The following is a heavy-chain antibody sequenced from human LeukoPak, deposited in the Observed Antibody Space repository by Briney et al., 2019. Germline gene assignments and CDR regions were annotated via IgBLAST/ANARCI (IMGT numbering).Heavy chain of an antibody. CDR3: TRRGRGYNLDY. J-gene: IGHJ4*02. CDR2: IYYSGGT. Sequence: SETLSFTCTVSGGSISSSIYYWGWIRQPPGKGLEWIGTIYYSGGTYYNPSLKSRVTISVDTPKNQFSLKMNSVTAADTAVYYCTRRGRGYNLDYWGQGTLVTVSS. CDR1: GGSISSSIYY. D-gene: IGHD5-24*01. V-gene: IGHV4-39*07.